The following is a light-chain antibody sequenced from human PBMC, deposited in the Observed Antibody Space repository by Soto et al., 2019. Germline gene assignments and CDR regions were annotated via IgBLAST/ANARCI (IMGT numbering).Light chain of an antibody. CDR1: SSDVGSYNL. Sequence: QSALTQPASVSGSPGQSITISCTVTSSDVGSYNLVSWYQQHPGKAPKLMIYEGNKRPSGVSNRFSGSKSGNTASLTISGLQAEDEADYYCFSYAGQRVVFGGGTKLTVL. J-gene: IGLJ2*01. V-gene: IGLV2-23*01. CDR2: EGN. CDR3: FSYAGQRVV.